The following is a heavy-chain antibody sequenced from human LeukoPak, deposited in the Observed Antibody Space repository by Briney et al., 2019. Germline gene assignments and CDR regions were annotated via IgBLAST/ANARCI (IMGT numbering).Heavy chain of an antibody. CDR3: ARFRDDYVWGSRNWFDP. J-gene: IGHJ5*02. CDR1: GGSFSGYY. V-gene: IGHV4-34*01. Sequence: SETLSLTCAVYGGSFSGYYWSWIHQPPGKGLEWIGEINHSGSTNYNPSLKSRVTISVDTSKNQFSLKLSSVTAADTAVYYCARFRDDYVWGSRNWFDPWGQGTLVTVSS. D-gene: IGHD3-16*01. CDR2: INHSGST.